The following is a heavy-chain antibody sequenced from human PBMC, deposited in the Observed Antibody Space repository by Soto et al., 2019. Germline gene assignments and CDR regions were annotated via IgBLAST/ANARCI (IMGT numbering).Heavy chain of an antibody. V-gene: IGHV3-30*18. Sequence: GGSLRLSCAASEFTFSRYGMHWVRQAPGKGLEWVAVISYDGTNKYYAGSVKGRFTISRDNSKNTLYLQLDSLRPEDTAVYYCAKDAARALWFEGNHFDYWGQGTLVTVSS. J-gene: IGHJ4*02. CDR1: EFTFSRYG. CDR3: AKDAARALWFEGNHFDY. CDR2: ISYDGTNK. D-gene: IGHD3-10*01.